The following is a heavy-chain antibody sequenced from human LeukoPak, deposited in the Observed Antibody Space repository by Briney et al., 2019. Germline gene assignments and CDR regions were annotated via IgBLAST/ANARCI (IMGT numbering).Heavy chain of an antibody. D-gene: IGHD3-16*01. Sequence: PGGSLRLSCAPSGFTFNSYAMTWVRQAPEKGLEWVSSISDSGVSTYYADSVKGRFTISRDNSKNTPYLQMNSLRAEDTAVYYCAKGLREIYDYWGQGTLVTVSS. CDR2: ISDSGVST. CDR1: GFTFNSYA. V-gene: IGHV3-23*01. CDR3: AKGLREIYDY. J-gene: IGHJ4*02.